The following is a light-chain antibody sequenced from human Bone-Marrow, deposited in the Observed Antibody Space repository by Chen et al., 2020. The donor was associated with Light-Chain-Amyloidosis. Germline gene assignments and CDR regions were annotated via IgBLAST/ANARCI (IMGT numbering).Light chain of an antibody. V-gene: IGLV3-25*03. Sequence: SYELTPPPSVSVSPGLTARLTCSGDDLPTKYAYWYQQKPGQAPVLVIHRDTERPSGISERFSGSSSGTTATLTISGVQAEDEADYHCQSADSSGTYEVIFGGGTKLTVL. CDR2: RDT. CDR3: QSADSSGTYEVI. J-gene: IGLJ2*01. CDR1: DLPTKY.